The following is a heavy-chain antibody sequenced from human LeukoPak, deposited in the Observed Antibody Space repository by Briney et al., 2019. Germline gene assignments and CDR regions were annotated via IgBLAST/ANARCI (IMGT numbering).Heavy chain of an antibody. J-gene: IGHJ4*02. CDR3: ARLIAADY. CDR1: GGSISSYY. D-gene: IGHD6-25*01. V-gene: IGHV4-59*08. Sequence: SETLSLTCTVSGGSISSYYWSWIRQSPGKGLEWIGYIYYSGSSNYNPSLKSRVTMSVDTSKNQFSLKVSSVTAADTAVYYCARLIAADYWGQGTLVTVSS. CDR2: IYYSGSS.